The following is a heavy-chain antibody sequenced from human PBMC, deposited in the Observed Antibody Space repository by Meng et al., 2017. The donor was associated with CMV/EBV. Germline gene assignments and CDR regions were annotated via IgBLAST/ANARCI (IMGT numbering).Heavy chain of an antibody. CDR1: GGSFSGYY. CDR2: INHSGST. V-gene: IGHV4-34*01. Sequence: GQLKQWGAGLLKPSETLSLTCAAYGGSFSGYYWSWIRQPPGKGLEWIGEINHSGSTNHNPSLKSRVTISVDTSKNQFSLKLSSVTAADTVVYYCARGGNWFDPWGQGTLVTVSS. J-gene: IGHJ5*02. CDR3: ARGGNWFDP.